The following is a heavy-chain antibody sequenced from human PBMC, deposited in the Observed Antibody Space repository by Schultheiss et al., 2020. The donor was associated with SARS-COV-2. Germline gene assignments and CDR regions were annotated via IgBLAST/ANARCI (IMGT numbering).Heavy chain of an antibody. CDR2: VFPMLGIA. CDR1: GDTFSTYT. J-gene: IGHJ6*03. V-gene: IGHV1-69*04. D-gene: IGHD2-2*01. CDR3: ARETRHCSSSSCYVSSDYYYYMDV. Sequence: SVKVSCKASGDTFSTYTFSWVRQAPGQGLQWMGRVFPMLGIANFAQKFQGRVTITADKSTSTAYMDLSSLRSEDTAVYYCARETRHCSSSSCYVSSDYYYYMDVWGKGTTVTVSS.